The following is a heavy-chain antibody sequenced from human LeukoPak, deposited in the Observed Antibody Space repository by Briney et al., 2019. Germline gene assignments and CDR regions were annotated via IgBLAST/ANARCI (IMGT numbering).Heavy chain of an antibody. J-gene: IGHJ4*02. D-gene: IGHD6-19*01. Sequence: GGSLRLSCAASGFTFSSYEMNWVRQAPGKGLEWVSYISSSGSTIYYADSVKGRFTISRDNSKNTLYLQMNSLRAEDTAVYYCAKPWVRAGTAPYYFDYWGQGTLVTVSS. CDR1: GFTFSSYE. CDR3: AKPWVRAGTAPYYFDY. CDR2: ISSSGSTI. V-gene: IGHV3-48*03.